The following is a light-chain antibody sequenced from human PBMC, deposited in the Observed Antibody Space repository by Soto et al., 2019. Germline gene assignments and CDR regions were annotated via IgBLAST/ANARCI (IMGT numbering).Light chain of an antibody. Sequence: DIQMTKAPSSLSASVGDRVTITCRASQSISRNLNWYQQKPGTAPKLLIYAASTLQTGVPSRLTGSGSGTDFTLTIIRMQNEDYATYFCQQSYSMPYAFGPGIKVDI. CDR1: QSISRN. CDR2: AAS. J-gene: IGKJ2*01. CDR3: QQSYSMPYA. V-gene: IGKV1-39*01.